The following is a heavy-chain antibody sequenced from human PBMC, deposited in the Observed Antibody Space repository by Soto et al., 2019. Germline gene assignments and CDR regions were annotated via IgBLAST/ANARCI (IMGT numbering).Heavy chain of an antibody. CDR3: ARDLAKGGGSAGFDY. CDR2: TNPKSGGT. CDR1: GDTFTANY. D-gene: IGHD1-26*01. J-gene: IGHJ4*02. Sequence: ASVKVSGKASGDTFTANYIHCVRQSPLQGFDWMGCTNPKSGGTKYPQKFQGRVTMTRDTSLSTVYMTLTRLTSDDTAVYYCARDLAKGGGSAGFDYWGQGTLVTVSS. V-gene: IGHV1-2*02.